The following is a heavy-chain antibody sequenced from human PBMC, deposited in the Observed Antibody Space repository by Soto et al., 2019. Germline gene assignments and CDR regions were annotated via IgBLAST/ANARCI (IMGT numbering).Heavy chain of an antibody. Sequence: SETLSLTCTVSGGSISSYYWSWIRQPPGKGLEWIGYIYYSGSTNYNPSLKSRVTISVDTSKNQFSLKLSSVTAADTAVYYCARHIHWNYRLAFDIWGQGTMVTVSS. J-gene: IGHJ3*02. V-gene: IGHV4-59*08. CDR1: GGSISSYY. CDR3: ARHIHWNYRLAFDI. CDR2: IYYSGST. D-gene: IGHD1-7*01.